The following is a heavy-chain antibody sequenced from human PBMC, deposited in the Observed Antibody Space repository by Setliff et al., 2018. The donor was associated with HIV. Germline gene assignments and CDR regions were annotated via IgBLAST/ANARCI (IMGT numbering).Heavy chain of an antibody. V-gene: IGHV3-48*03. CDR3: VRGETYAHWPKGDY. Sequence: PGGSLRLSCAGSGFTFNSYEVHWVRQAPGEGLEWIAYISGSGSTTHYADSVRGRFTISRDNGKTMVFLRMNSLRPEDSAMYYCVRGETYAHWPKGDYWGQGTLVTVSS. D-gene: IGHD3-16*01. CDR1: GFTFNSYE. CDR2: ISGSGSTT. J-gene: IGHJ4*02.